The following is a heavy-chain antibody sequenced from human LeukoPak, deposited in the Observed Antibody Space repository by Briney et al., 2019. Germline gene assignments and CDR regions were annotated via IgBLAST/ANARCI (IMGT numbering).Heavy chain of an antibody. V-gene: IGHV4-39*01. CDR3: ARHRYDNTEYLIEYFDL. J-gene: IGHJ2*01. Sequence: SETLSLTCSVSSGSIGTYYWAWIRQPPGTGLEWIGSIHKSGNTYYNSSLESRVTVSVDTSKNHFSLKLVSVTVADTAVYYCARHRYDNTEYLIEYFDLWGRGTLVSVSS. D-gene: IGHD6-6*01. CDR2: IHKSGNT. CDR1: SGSIGTYY.